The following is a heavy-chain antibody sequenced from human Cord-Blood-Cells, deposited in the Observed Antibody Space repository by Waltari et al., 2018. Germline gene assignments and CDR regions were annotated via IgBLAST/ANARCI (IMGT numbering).Heavy chain of an antibody. J-gene: IGHJ6*03. CDR3: TTEPAARLSYYYYYYMDV. CDR1: GFTGSNAW. D-gene: IGHD6-6*01. CDR2: IKSKTDGGTT. Sequence: EMQLVAAGGGLVKPGGSLRLYCAASGFTGSNAWRSWVRQALGKWLEWVGRIKSKTDGGTTDYAAPVKGRFTISRDDSKNTLYLQMNSLKTEDTAVYYCTTEPAARLSYYYYYYMDVWGKGTTVTVSS. V-gene: IGHV3-15*01.